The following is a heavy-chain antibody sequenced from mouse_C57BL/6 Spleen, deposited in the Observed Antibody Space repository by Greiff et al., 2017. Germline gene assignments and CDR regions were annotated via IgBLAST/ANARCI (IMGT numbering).Heavy chain of an antibody. CDR2: IDPENGDT. D-gene: IGHD1-1*01. V-gene: IGHV14-4*01. Sequence: EVKLMESGAELVRPGASVKLSCTASGFNIKDDYMQWVKQRPEQGLEWIGWIDPENGDTDYASKFPGKATLTADTSSNTADLQLSSLTSEDTAVYYCTGSSSYWYFDVWGTGTTVTVSS. J-gene: IGHJ1*03. CDR3: TGSSSYWYFDV. CDR1: GFNIKDDY.